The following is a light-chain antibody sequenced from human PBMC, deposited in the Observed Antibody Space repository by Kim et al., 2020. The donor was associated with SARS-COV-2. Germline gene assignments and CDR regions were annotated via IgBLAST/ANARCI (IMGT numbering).Light chain of an antibody. Sequence: EIVMTQSPATLSVSPGERATLSCRASQSVSSNLAWYQQKPGQAPRLLIYGASTRTPGIPSRFSGSGSGTEFTLTISSLQSEDFAVYYCQQYNSLPRTFGQGTKVDIK. V-gene: IGKV3-15*01. CDR2: GAS. CDR1: QSVSSN. CDR3: QQYNSLPRT. J-gene: IGKJ1*01.